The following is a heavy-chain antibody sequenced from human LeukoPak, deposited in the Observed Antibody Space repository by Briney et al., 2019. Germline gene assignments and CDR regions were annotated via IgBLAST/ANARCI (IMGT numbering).Heavy chain of an antibody. CDR3: ARTPYRRYFDY. Sequence: PGGSLRLSCAASGFTFSSYWMSWVRQAPGKGLEWVANIKQDGSEKYYVDSVKGRFTISRDNAKNSLCLQMNNLRAEDTAVYYCARTPYRRYFDYWGQGTLVTVSS. J-gene: IGHJ4*02. CDR1: GFTFSSYW. CDR2: IKQDGSEK. V-gene: IGHV3-7*01.